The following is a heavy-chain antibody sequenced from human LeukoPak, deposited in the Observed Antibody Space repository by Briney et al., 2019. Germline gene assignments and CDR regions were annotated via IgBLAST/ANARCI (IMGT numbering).Heavy chain of an antibody. CDR2: ISSSSSYI. V-gene: IGHV3-21*01. CDR1: GFTFSSYS. J-gene: IGHJ4*02. Sequence: GGSLRLSCAASGFTFSSYSMNWVRQAPGKGLEWVSSISSSSSYIYYADSVKGRFTISRDNVKNSLYLQMNSLRAEDTAVYYCARDRGYSSRKYYFDYWGQGTLVTVSS. CDR3: ARDRGYSSRKYYFDY. D-gene: IGHD6-13*01.